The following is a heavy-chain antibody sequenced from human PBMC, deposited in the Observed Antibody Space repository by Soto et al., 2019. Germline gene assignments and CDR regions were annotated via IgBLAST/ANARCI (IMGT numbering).Heavy chain of an antibody. D-gene: IGHD3-22*01. V-gene: IGHV4-31*03. CDR3: ARDRKPFSSGYLYYYYYGMDV. J-gene: IGHJ6*02. Sequence: QVQLQESGPGLVKPSQTLSLTCTVSGGSISSGGYYWSWIRQHPGKGLEWIGYIYYSGSTYYNPSLKSRVTRSVDTSKNQFSLKLSSVTAADTAVYYCARDRKPFSSGYLYYYYYGMDVWGQGTTVTVSS. CDR1: GGSISSGGYY. CDR2: IYYSGST.